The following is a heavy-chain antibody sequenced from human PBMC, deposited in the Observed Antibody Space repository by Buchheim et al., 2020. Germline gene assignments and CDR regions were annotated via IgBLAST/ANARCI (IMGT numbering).Heavy chain of an antibody. CDR3: ARGRVGYCSSTSCSHYYYYYGMDV. Sequence: QVQLQQWGAGLLKPSETLSLTCAVYGGSFSGYYWSWIRQPPGKGLEWIGEINHSGSTNYNPSLKSRVTISVDTSKNQFSLKRSSVTAADTAVYYCARGRVGYCSSTSCSHYYYYYGMDVWGQGTT. CDR1: GGSFSGYY. D-gene: IGHD2-2*01. J-gene: IGHJ6*02. V-gene: IGHV4-34*01. CDR2: INHSGST.